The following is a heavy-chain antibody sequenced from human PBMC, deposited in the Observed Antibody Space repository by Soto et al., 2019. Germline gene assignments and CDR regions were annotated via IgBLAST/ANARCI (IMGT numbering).Heavy chain of an antibody. Sequence: SETLSLTCTVSGVSVNSGTYYWSWIRQHPGKGLEWIGYIYFSGSTYYNPSLKSRLTISLDTSQNQFTLDLTSVTAADTALYFCATAPYSSSWYDSWGQGTLVTVSS. CDR2: IYFSGST. J-gene: IGHJ5*01. CDR1: GVSVNSGTYY. D-gene: IGHD6-13*01. CDR3: ATAPYSSSWYDS. V-gene: IGHV4-31*03.